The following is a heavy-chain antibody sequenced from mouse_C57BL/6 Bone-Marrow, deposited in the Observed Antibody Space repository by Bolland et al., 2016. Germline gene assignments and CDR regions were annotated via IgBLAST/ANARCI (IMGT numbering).Heavy chain of an antibody. CDR3: ARHEEQLRLAWFAY. D-gene: IGHD3-2*02. CDR2: GSI. Sequence: GSIKYNEKFKDKATLTADKSSSTVYMELSRLTSEDSAVYFCARHEEQLRLAWFAYWGQGTLV. V-gene: IGHV1-62-2*01. J-gene: IGHJ3*01.